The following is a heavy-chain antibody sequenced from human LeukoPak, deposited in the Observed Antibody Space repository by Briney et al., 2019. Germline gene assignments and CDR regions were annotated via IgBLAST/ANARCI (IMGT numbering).Heavy chain of an antibody. D-gene: IGHD5-24*01. Sequence: ASVKVSCKASGYTFTTYGISWVRQAPGQGLEWMGWISGYSGNTNYAQKLQGRVTMTTDTSTSTAYMELRSLRSDDTAVYYCARVEMATIDYWGQGTLVTVSS. CDR1: GYTFTTYG. V-gene: IGHV1-18*01. CDR2: ISGYSGNT. CDR3: ARVEMATIDY. J-gene: IGHJ4*02.